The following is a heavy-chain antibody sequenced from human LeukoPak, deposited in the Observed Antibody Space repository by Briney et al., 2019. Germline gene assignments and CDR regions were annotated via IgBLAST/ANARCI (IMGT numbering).Heavy chain of an antibody. CDR3: ARQGDSGWYYFDY. Sequence: IPSETLSLTCAVSGVSISSSNWWSWVRQPPGKGLEWIGEIYHSGSTNDNPSLKSRVTISVDKSKNQFSLKLTSVTAADTAAYYCARQGDSGWYYFDYWGQGTLVTVSS. CDR1: GVSISSSNW. CDR2: IYHSGST. J-gene: IGHJ4*02. D-gene: IGHD6-19*01. V-gene: IGHV4-4*02.